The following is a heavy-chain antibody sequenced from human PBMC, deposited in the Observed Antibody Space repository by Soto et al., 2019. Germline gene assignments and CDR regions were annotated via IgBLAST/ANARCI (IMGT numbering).Heavy chain of an antibody. CDR1: GFTVSSNY. CDR2: LYSAGTT. Sequence: GGSLRLSCAASGFTVSSNYMSWVRQAPGKGLEWVSILYSAGTTYYADSVKGRFTISRDNSKNTLYLQMTSLRAEDTAVYYCAGGMVRGVLFDYWGQGTLVTVSS. V-gene: IGHV3-66*01. J-gene: IGHJ4*02. CDR3: AGGMVRGVLFDY. D-gene: IGHD3-10*01.